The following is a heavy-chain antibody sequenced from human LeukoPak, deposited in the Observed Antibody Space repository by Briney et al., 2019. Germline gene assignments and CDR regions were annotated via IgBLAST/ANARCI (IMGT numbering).Heavy chain of an antibody. Sequence: GGFLRLSCAASGFTFSDYILDWVRQAPGKGLEWVGRIRRGANSYTTEYAASVKGRFTISRDDSKNSLYLHMNSLKTEDTAVYHCSRDGGEGGNSAFDIWGQGTMVTVSS. V-gene: IGHV3-72*01. D-gene: IGHD3-16*01. CDR3: SRDGGEGGNSAFDI. J-gene: IGHJ3*02. CDR1: GFTFSDYI. CDR2: IRRGANSYTT.